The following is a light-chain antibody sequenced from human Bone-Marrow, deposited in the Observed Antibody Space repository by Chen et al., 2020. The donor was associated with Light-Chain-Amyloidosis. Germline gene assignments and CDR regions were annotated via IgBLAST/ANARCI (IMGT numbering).Light chain of an antibody. CDR1: SSNIGRNT. Sequence: QSVLTQPPSTSGTPGPRVTISSSGSSSNIGRNTVSWYQQLPGAAPKLLIYSNNQRPSGVPDRFSGSKSGTSASLAISGLQSGDEADYYCATWDDTLSGPVFGGGTKVTVL. CDR2: SNN. V-gene: IGLV1-44*01. CDR3: ATWDDTLSGPV. J-gene: IGLJ2*01.